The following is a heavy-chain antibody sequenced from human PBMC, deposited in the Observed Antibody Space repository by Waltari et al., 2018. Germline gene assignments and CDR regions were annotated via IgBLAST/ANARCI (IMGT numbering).Heavy chain of an antibody. Sequence: QVQLQESGPGLVKPSETLSLTCTVSGGSISSHYWSWIRQPPGNGLERIGYIDYSGSTNYNPSLKSRGARSVDTAKNQFSLQLSSVSAADTDVYYCARATYYDFWSGLDYWGQGTLVTVSS. CDR1: GGSISSHY. J-gene: IGHJ4*02. CDR2: IDYSGST. CDR3: ARATYYDFWSGLDY. D-gene: IGHD3-3*01. V-gene: IGHV4-59*11.